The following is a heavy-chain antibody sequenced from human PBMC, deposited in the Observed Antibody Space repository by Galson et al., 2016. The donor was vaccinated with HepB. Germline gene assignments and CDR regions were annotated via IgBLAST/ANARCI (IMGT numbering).Heavy chain of an antibody. V-gene: IGHV1-3*01. CDR3: ARERGGYTYGDL. CDR1: GYTFTSYA. CDR2: INAGNGNT. J-gene: IGHJ5*02. D-gene: IGHD5-18*01. Sequence: SVKVSCKASGYTFTSYAMHWVRQAPGQRLEWMGWINAGNGNTKYSQKFQGRVTITRDTSASTAYMELSSLRSDDTAVYYCARERGGYTYGDLWGQGTLVTVSS.